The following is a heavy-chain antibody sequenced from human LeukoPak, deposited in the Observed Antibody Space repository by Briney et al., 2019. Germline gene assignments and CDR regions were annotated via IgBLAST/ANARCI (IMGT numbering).Heavy chain of an antibody. J-gene: IGHJ4*02. CDR2: IRYVGSNK. D-gene: IGHD2-8*01. CDR1: GFTFSSYW. V-gene: IGHV3-30*02. CDR3: AKDQGVNFFDY. Sequence: GGSLRLSCAASGFTFSSYWMSWVRQAPGKGLECVAFIRYVGSNKYYADSVKGRFTISRDNSKNTLYLQMNSLRAEDTAVYYCAKDQGVNFFDYWGQGTLVTVSS.